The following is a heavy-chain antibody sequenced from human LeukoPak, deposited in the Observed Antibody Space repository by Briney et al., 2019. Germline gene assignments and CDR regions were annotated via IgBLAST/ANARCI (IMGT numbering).Heavy chain of an antibody. V-gene: IGHV1-46*01. CDR1: GYTFTSYY. CDR3: ARVKLDTAIDYYGMDV. D-gene: IGHD5-18*01. J-gene: IGHJ6*02. Sequence: VASVKVSCKASGYTFTSYYMHWVRQAPGQGLEWMGIINPSGGSTSYAQKFQGRVTMTRDTSTSTVYMELSSLRSEDTAVYYCARVKLDTAIDYYGMDVWGQGTTVTVSS. CDR2: INPSGGST.